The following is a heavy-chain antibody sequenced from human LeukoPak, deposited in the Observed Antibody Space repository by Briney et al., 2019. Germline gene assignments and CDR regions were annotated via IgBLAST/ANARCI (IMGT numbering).Heavy chain of an antibody. D-gene: IGHD2-15*01. CDR2: IYHSGST. CDR1: GGSISSGGYY. J-gene: IGHJ6*03. Sequence: SQTLSLTCTVSGGSISSGGYYWSWIRQPPGKGLEWIGYIYHSGSTYYNPSLKSRVTISVDRSKNQFSLKLSSVTAADTAVYYCAREVGGEYYYYYMDVWGKGTTVTVSS. CDR3: AREVGGEYYYYYMDV. V-gene: IGHV4-30-2*01.